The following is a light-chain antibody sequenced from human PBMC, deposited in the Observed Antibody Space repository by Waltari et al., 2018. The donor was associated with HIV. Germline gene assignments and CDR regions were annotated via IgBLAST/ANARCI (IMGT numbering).Light chain of an antibody. Sequence: IAMTQSPLSLSVTPGEPASISCTSNQSLLHSSGYNLLDWYMQKPGQSPQVLIYLAYNRASGVPARFSGSGSATDFTLKISRVEAEDVGFYYCMQGLQIPLTFGGGTKVEIK. J-gene: IGKJ4*01. CDR3: MQGLQIPLT. CDR2: LAY. V-gene: IGKV2-28*01. CDR1: QSLLHSSGYNL.